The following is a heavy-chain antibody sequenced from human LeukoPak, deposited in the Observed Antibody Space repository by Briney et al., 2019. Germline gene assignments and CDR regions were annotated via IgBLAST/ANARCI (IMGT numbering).Heavy chain of an antibody. D-gene: IGHD3-9*01. CDR2: IYYSGST. Sequence: PSETLCLTCTVSGGSISSYYWSWIRQPPGKGLERIGYIYYSGSTNYNPSLKSRVTISVDTSKNQFSPNLNSVTAADTAVYYYARGPLRYFDWAPFDYWGQGTLVTVSS. CDR3: ARGPLRYFDWAPFDY. CDR1: GGSISSYY. J-gene: IGHJ4*02. V-gene: IGHV4-59*01.